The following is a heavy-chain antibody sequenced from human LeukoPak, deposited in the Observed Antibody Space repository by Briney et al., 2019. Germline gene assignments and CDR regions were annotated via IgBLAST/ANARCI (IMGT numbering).Heavy chain of an antibody. CDR2: IYYSGST. Sequence: PSETLSLTCTVSAGSISSSSYYWGWIRQPPGKGLEWIGSIYYSGSTYYNPSLKRRVTISVDTSKNQFSLKLSSVTAADTAVYYCARAAIVGATIDYWGQGTLVTVSS. V-gene: IGHV4-39*07. CDR3: ARAAIVGATIDY. J-gene: IGHJ4*02. CDR1: AGSISSSSYY. D-gene: IGHD1-26*01.